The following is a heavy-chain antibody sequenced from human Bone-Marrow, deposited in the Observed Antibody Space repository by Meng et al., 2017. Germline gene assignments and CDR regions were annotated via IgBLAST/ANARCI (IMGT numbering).Heavy chain of an antibody. J-gene: IGHJ4*02. Sequence: QGQVVQSGAEVKNPGDSVKVSCKVSDYTLTSDGFSWVRQAPGQGLQWMGWINIYNGITNYGRNFQGRVTLTTDTSTSTGYMELSSLTSDDTAVYYCATRGNPYLDRWGQGTLVTVSS. CDR2: INIYNGIT. CDR3: ATRGNPYLDR. CDR1: DYTLTSDG. V-gene: IGHV1-18*04.